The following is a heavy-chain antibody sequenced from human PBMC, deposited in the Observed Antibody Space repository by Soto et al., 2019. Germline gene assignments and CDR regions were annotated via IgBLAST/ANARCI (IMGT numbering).Heavy chain of an antibody. J-gene: IGHJ5*02. CDR1: GYTFTSYG. CDR3: ARGVTVFGPISRFWFDP. CDR2: ISAYNGNT. V-gene: IGHV1-18*01. Sequence: GASVKVSCKASGYTFTSYGISWVRQAPGQGLEWMGWISAYNGNTNYAQKLQGGVTMTTDTSTSSAYMELNSLTAADRAVYFCARGVTVFGPISRFWFDPWGQGTLVTVSS. D-gene: IGHD3-3*01.